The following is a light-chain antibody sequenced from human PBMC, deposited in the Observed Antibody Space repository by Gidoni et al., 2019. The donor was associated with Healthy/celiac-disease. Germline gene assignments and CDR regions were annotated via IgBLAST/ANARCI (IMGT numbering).Light chain of an antibody. CDR1: QSVFYSSNNKNY. V-gene: IGKV4-1*01. J-gene: IGKJ4*01. Sequence: DIVMTQCQDSLAVSLGERATINCKSSQSVFYSSNNKNYLAWYKQKPGQPPKLLIYWASTRESGVPDLFSGSGSGTDFTLTISSLQAEDVAFYYCQQYYSIFLTFXGXTKVEIK. CDR3: QQYYSIFLT. CDR2: WAS.